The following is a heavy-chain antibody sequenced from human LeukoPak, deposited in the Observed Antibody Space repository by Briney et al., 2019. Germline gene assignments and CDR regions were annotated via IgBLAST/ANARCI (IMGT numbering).Heavy chain of an antibody. D-gene: IGHD6-13*01. J-gene: IGHJ4*02. Sequence: PGGSLGLSCAASGFTFSTYAMSWVRQAPGKGLEWVSVISHSGGSTYYADSVRGRFTISRDNSKNTLYLQMNSLRAEDTAVYYCAKGLGLAAALEDFDYWGQGTLVTVSS. V-gene: IGHV3-23*01. CDR1: GFTFSTYA. CDR3: AKGLGLAAALEDFDY. CDR2: ISHSGGST.